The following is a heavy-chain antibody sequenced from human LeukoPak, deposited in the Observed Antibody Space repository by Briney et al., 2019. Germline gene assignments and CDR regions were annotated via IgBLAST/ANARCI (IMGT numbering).Heavy chain of an antibody. V-gene: IGHV3-48*03. Sequence: GGSLRLSCSASGFTFSSYEMNWVRQAPAKGLEWVSYISSSGSTIYYEDTVKGRFTISRDNAKNSLYLQMNSLRDEDTAVYYCARGEVWAVVWGQGTTVTVSS. CDR2: ISSSGSTI. CDR3: ARGEVWAVV. J-gene: IGHJ6*02. CDR1: GFTFSSYE. D-gene: IGHD3-16*01.